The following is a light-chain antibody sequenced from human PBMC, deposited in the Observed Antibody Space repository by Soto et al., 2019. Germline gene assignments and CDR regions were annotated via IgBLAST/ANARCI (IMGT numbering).Light chain of an antibody. CDR2: NVN. V-gene: IGLV2-11*01. Sequence: QSALTQPRSVSGSPGQSVTISCTGTSSDVGGYNYVSWYQQHPGKAPKLMIYNVNKRPSGVPDRFSGSKSGNTASLTISGLQAEDEADYYCCSYAGSPWVFGGVTKVTVL. CDR1: SSDVGGYNY. J-gene: IGLJ3*02. CDR3: CSYAGSPWV.